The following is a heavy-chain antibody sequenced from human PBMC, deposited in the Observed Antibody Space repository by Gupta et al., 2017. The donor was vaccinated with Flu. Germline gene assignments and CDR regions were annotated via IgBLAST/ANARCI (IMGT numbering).Heavy chain of an antibody. CDR1: A. D-gene: IGHD2-21*02. CDR3: AKTSFRNVVATALGF. V-gene: IGHV3-23*05. Sequence: AMISLRQAPGQGQAWVATIIGNGRSSYYGDSVKGRFTISRDNSKNTLYLEMNSLTDDDTAIYDCAKTSFRNVVATALGFWGQGTQVTFSS. J-gene: IGHJ4*02. CDR2: IIGNGRSS.